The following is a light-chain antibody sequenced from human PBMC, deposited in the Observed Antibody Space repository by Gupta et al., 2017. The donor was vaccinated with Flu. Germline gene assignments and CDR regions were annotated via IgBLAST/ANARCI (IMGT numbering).Light chain of an antibody. CDR2: GAS. Sequence: LTWYQQKPGQAPRLLIYGASNRATGIPDRFSGSGSGXDFTLTXSRLDPEDFAVYYCQQYGSSSLFGXGTKVEIK. CDR3: QQYGSSSL. J-gene: IGKJ4*01. V-gene: IGKV3-20*01.